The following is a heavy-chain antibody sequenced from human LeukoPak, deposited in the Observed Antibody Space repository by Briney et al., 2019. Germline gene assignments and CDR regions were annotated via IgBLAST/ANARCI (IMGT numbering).Heavy chain of an antibody. CDR3: AKDPSGGNSNAFDI. Sequence: GGSLRLSCAASGFTFSSYSMNWVRQAPGKGLEWVSYISSSSSTIYYADSVKGRFTISRDNAKNSLYLQMNSLRAEDTAVYSCAKDPSGGNSNAFDIWGQGTMVTVSS. CDR1: GFTFSSYS. J-gene: IGHJ3*02. D-gene: IGHD4-23*01. V-gene: IGHV3-48*01. CDR2: ISSSSSTI.